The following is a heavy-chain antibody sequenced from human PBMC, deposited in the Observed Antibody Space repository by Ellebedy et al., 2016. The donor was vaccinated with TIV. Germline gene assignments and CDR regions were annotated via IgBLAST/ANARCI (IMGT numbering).Heavy chain of an antibody. CDR2: INQDGSDK. CDR1: GFSFRSYW. CDR3: ATDGSYGDYRSPAHAFVF. J-gene: IGHJ3*01. V-gene: IGHV3-7*01. Sequence: GGSLRLSCGTSGFSFRSYWMSWVRQPPGKGLEWVANINQDGSDKYYVDSVKGRFTISRDNAKNSLYLQMNSLRAEDTSVYYCATDGSYGDYRSPAHAFVFWGQGTMVTVSS. D-gene: IGHD4-17*01.